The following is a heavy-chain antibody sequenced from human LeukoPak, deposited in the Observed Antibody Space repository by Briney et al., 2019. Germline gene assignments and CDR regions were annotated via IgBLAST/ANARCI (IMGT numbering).Heavy chain of an antibody. CDR3: AKAPPQDYFDY. CDR2: ISGSGGST. CDR1: GFTFSSYA. V-gene: IGHV3-23*01. Sequence: GGYLRLSCAPSGFTFSSYAMSWVRQAPGEGLEWVSAISGSGGSTYYADSVKGRFTISRDNSKNTLYLQMNSLRAEDMAVYYCAKAPPQDYFDYWGQGTLVTVSS. J-gene: IGHJ4*02.